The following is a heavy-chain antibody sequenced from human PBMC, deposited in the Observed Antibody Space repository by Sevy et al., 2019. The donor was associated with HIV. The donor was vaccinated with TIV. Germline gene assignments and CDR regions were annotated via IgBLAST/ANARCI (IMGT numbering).Heavy chain of an antibody. J-gene: IGHJ4*02. CDR2: IKQDGSVK. Sequence: GGSLRLSCAASGFRLNSYWMSWVRQAPVKGLEWVANIKQDGSVKYYVDSVKGRFTISRDNARNLLYLQMNSLRAEDTALYYCVRAIAADGSFWGQGTLVTVSS. CDR3: VRAIAADGSF. V-gene: IGHV3-7*01. D-gene: IGHD6-13*01. CDR1: GFRLNSYW.